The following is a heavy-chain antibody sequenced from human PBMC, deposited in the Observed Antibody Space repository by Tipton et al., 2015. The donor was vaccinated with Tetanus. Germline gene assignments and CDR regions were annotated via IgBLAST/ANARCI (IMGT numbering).Heavy chain of an antibody. Sequence: TLSLTCAVSGGSFTDCYWGWVRQPPGRGLEWIGEINHSGTTYYNASLKSRLTMSVDTSEQHFSLNLNSVTASDTAMYYCARRRYTGNRGGFDLWGQGTMVTVSS. D-gene: IGHD1-14*01. CDR2: INHSGTT. CDR1: GGSFTDCY. CDR3: ARRRYTGNRGGFDL. J-gene: IGHJ3*01. V-gene: IGHV4-34*01.